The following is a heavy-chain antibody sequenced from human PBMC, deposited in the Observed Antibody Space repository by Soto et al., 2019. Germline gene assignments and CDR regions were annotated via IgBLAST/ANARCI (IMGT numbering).Heavy chain of an antibody. CDR2: ISGSGGST. CDR3: AKDQNYYDSSGPFDY. J-gene: IGHJ4*02. CDR1: GFTFSSCA. D-gene: IGHD3-22*01. Sequence: PGGSLRLSCAASGFTFSSCAMSWVRQAPGKGLEWVSAISGSGGSTYYADSVKGRFTISRDNSKNTLYLQMNSLRAEDTAVYYCAKDQNYYDSSGPFDYWGQGTLVTVSS. V-gene: IGHV3-23*01.